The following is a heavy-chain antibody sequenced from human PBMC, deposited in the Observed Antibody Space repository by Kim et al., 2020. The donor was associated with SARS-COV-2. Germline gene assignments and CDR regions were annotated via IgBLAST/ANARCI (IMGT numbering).Heavy chain of an antibody. D-gene: IGHD2-21*02. CDR3: ARAVGTYYFDY. CDR2: IYHSGST. V-gene: IGHV4-30-2*01. CDR1: GGSISSGGYS. Sequence: LSLTCAVSGGSISSGGYSWSWIRQPPGKGLEWIGYIYHSGSTYYNPSLKSRVTISVDRSKNQFSLKLSSVTAADTAVYYCARAVGTYYFDYWGQGTLVTVSS. J-gene: IGHJ4*02.